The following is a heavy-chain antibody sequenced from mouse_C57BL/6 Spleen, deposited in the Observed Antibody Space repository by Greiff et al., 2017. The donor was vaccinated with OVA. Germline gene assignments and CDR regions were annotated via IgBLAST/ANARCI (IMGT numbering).Heavy chain of an antibody. Sequence: VQLVESGAELVRPGASVKLSCKASGYTFTDYYINWVKQRPGQGLEWIARIYPGSGNTYYNEKFKGKATLTAEKSSSTAYMQLSSLTSEDSAVYFCATGDSSGFEGFYWGQGTTLTVSS. D-gene: IGHD3-2*02. CDR2: IYPGSGNT. V-gene: IGHV1-76*01. CDR1: GYTFTDYY. CDR3: ATGDSSGFEGFY. J-gene: IGHJ2*01.